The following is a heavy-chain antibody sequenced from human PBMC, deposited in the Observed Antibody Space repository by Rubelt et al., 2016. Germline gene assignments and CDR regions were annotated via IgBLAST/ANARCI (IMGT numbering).Heavy chain of an antibody. J-gene: IGHJ4*02. CDR2: LDYSGST. CDR1: GGSISTNTFF. D-gene: IGHD3-10*01. Sequence: QLQLQESGPGLVKPSETLSLTCTVSGGSISTNTFFWGWIRQPPGKGLEWIGSLDYSGSTYYNPSLMSRVTISVDTSKSQFSLRLASVTAADTAMYYCVRDRAIAWFFYWGRGTLVTVSS. V-gene: IGHV4-39*07. CDR3: VRDRAIAWFFY.